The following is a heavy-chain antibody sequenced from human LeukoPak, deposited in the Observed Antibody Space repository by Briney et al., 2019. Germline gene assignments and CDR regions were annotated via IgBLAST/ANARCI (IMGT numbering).Heavy chain of an antibody. D-gene: IGHD2-15*01. CDR3: AKDGGYCSGGSCYLGVNWFDP. Sequence: GGSLRLSCAASGFTFSSYAMSWVRQAPGKGLEWVSAISGGGGSTYYADSVKGRFTISRDNSKNTLYLQMNSLRAEDTAVYYCAKDGGYCSGGSCYLGVNWFDPWGQGTLVTVSS. CDR1: GFTFSSYA. CDR2: ISGGGGST. V-gene: IGHV3-23*01. J-gene: IGHJ5*02.